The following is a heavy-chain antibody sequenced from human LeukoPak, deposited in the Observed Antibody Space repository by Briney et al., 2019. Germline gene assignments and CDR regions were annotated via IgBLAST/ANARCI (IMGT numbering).Heavy chain of an antibody. CDR3: AKESDEGNLVVVVAGPDG. J-gene: IGHJ4*02. V-gene: IGHV3-30*18. Sequence: VGSLRLSWAASGFTFSSYGMRWVRQAPGKGLEWVAVISYDGSNKYYADSVKGGFTITRDNSKNTLYLQMNSLRAEDTAVYYCAKESDEGNLVVVVAGPDGWDQGTLVTAS. CDR2: ISYDGSNK. D-gene: IGHD2-15*01. CDR1: GFTFSSYG.